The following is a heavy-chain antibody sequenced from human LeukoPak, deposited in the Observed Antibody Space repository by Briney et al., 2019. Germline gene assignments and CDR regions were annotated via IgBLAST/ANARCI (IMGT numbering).Heavy chain of an antibody. CDR3: ARDGDGAFDI. CDR1: GFTVSSKY. J-gene: IGHJ3*02. D-gene: IGHD7-27*01. Sequence: GGSLRLSCAASGFTVSSKYMSWVRQAPGKGLEWVSVIYSGGSTYYADSVKGRLTISRDNSKNTLYLQMNSLRAEDTAVYYCARDGDGAFDIWGQGTMVTVSS. CDR2: IYSGGST. V-gene: IGHV3-53*01.